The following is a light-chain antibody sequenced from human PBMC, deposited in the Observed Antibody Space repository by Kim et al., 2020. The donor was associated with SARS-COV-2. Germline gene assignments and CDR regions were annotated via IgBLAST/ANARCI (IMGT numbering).Light chain of an antibody. CDR2: YDS. J-gene: IGLJ2*01. CDR1: SIGTKS. Sequence: SYELTQPPSVSVAPGKTARITCGGNSIGTKSVHWYHQKPGQAPVLVISYDSDRPSGIPERFSGSNSGNMATLTINRVETEDEADYYCQVWDSSSDHRVVFGGGTQLTVL. V-gene: IGLV3-21*04. CDR3: QVWDSSSDHRVV.